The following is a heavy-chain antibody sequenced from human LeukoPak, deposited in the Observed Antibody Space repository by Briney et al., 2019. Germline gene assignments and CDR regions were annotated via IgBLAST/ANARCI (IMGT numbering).Heavy chain of an antibody. CDR3: ASGLFGVVVAATFDMY. D-gene: IGHD2-15*01. Sequence: GRPLRLSCAASGFTFSSYAMHWVRQAPGKGLEWVAVISYDGSNKYYADSVKGRFTISRDNSKNTLYLQMNSLRAEDTAVYYCASGLFGVVVAATFDMYWGQGTLVTVSS. CDR1: GFTFSSYA. J-gene: IGHJ4*02. CDR2: ISYDGSNK. V-gene: IGHV3-30-3*01.